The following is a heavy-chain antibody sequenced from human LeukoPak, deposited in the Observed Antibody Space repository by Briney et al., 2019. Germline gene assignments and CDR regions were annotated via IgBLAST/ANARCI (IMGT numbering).Heavy chain of an antibody. Sequence: SETLSLTCNVSGGSISSSSFYWGLIRQPPGKGLEWLGSIYYAGSTNYNPSLKSRVTISVDTSKNQFSLKLSSVTAADTAVYYCARGHTPSMVRGVMGGRGGWFDPWGQGTLVTVSS. D-gene: IGHD3-10*01. CDR3: ARGHTPSMVRGVMGGRGGWFDP. J-gene: IGHJ5*02. V-gene: IGHV4-39*07. CDR1: GGSISSSSFY. CDR2: IYYAGST.